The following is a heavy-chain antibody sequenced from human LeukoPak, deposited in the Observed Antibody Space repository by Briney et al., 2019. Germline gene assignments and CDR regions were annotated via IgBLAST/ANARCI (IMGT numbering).Heavy chain of an antibody. CDR3: ARETRGIQLWLQHVVWFDP. Sequence: PSQTLSLTCAVSGGSISSGGYSWSWIRQPPGKGLEWIGYIYHSGSTYYNPSLKSRVTISVDTSKNQFSLKLSSMTAADTAVYYCARETRGIQLWLQHVVWFDPWGQGTLVTVSS. CDR2: IYHSGST. D-gene: IGHD5-18*01. CDR1: GGSISSGGYS. V-gene: IGHV4-30-2*01. J-gene: IGHJ5*02.